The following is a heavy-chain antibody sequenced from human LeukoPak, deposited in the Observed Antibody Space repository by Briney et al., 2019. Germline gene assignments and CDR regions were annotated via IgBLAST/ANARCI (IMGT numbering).Heavy chain of an antibody. CDR1: GYTFSGYY. Sequence: ASVKVSCKASGYTFSGYYMHWVRQAPGQGLEWMGWINPNSGGTNYAQKFQGRVTMTRDTSISTAYMELSRLRSDDTAVYYCARGGLEMATITGYWGQGTLVTVSS. J-gene: IGHJ4*02. CDR2: INPNSGGT. V-gene: IGHV1-2*02. CDR3: ARGGLEMATITGY. D-gene: IGHD5-24*01.